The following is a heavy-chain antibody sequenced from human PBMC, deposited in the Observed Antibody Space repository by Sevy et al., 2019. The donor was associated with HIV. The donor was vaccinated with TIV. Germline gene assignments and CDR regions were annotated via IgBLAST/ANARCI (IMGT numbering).Heavy chain of an antibody. J-gene: IGHJ4*02. D-gene: IGHD3-9*01. CDR1: GYTFTSYG. V-gene: IGHV1-18*01. CDR3: ARVFLTVNGGRGYYFDY. CDR2: ISGYNGNT. Sequence: ASVKVSCKASGYTFTSYGISWVRQAPGQGLEWMGWISGYNGNTNYAQKLQGRVTMTTDTSTRTAYMELRSLGSDDTAVYYCARVFLTVNGGRGYYFDYWGQGTLVTVSS.